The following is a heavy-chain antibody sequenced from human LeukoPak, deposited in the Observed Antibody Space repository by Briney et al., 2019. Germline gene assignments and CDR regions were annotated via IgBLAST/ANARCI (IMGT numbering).Heavy chain of an antibody. CDR2: ISSSSSYI. J-gene: IGHJ5*02. D-gene: IGHD1-7*01. CDR1: GFTFSSYS. Sequence: PGGSLRLSCAASGFTFSSYSMNWVRQAPGKGLEWVSSISSSSSYIYYADSVKGRFTISRDNAKNSLYLQMYSLRAEDTAVYYCAGDPSAEYNWNYPWFDPWGQGTLVTVSS. V-gene: IGHV3-21*01. CDR3: AGDPSAEYNWNYPWFDP.